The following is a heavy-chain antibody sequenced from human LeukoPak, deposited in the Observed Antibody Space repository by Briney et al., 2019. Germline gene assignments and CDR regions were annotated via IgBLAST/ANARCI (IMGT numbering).Heavy chain of an antibody. CDR3: VRVSFAVADSDY. CDR2: INQEETGR. Sequence: PGGSLRLSCAASGFNFRSSWMTWVRQAPGKGLEWVTNINQEETGRYYVDSVKGRFTGSRDNAKNSLYLQMNSLKTEDTAIYYCVRVSFAVADSDYWGRGALVTVSS. J-gene: IGHJ4*02. CDR1: GFNFRSSW. V-gene: IGHV3-7*01. D-gene: IGHD6-19*01.